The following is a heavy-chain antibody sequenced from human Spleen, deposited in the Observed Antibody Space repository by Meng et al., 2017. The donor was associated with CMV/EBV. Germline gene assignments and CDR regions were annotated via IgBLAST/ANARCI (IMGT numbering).Heavy chain of an antibody. CDR2: IDSSGAYT. CDR3: AKDIWGSANSFDP. Sequence: GESLKISCATSGFTFSSCAMTWVRQIPGKRLEWVSTIDSSGAYTYYADSVKGRFTISRDNSNNTLYLVLNNLRVDDTAIYYCAKDIWGSANSFDPWGQGTLVTVSS. CDR1: GFTFSSCA. J-gene: IGHJ5*02. D-gene: IGHD3-16*01. V-gene: IGHV3-23*01.